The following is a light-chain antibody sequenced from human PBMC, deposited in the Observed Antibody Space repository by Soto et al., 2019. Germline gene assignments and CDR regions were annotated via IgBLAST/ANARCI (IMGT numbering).Light chain of an antibody. CDR1: SSDVGGYNY. CDR3: CSYAGSSTFLYV. CDR2: DVT. J-gene: IGLJ1*01. V-gene: IGLV2-8*01. Sequence: QSVLTQPPSASGSPGQSVTIFCTGTSSDVGGYNYVSWYQQHPGKAPKLIIYDVTKRPSGVPDRFSGSKSGHTASLTVSGLRAEDEADYHCCSYAGSSTFLYVFGTGTKVTVL.